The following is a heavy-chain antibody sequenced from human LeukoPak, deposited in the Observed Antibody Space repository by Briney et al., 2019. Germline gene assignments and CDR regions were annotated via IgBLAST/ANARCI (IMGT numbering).Heavy chain of an antibody. D-gene: IGHD3-22*01. CDR2: ISSSSSTI. J-gene: IGHJ4*02. V-gene: IGHV3-48*01. CDR3: ARDQGWSGSFKTYYYDSSGYRPVDY. CDR1: GFSNYA. Sequence: GGSLRLSCAVSGFSNYAMHWVRQAPGKGLEWVSYISSSSSTIYYADSVKGRFTISRDNAKNSLYLQMNSLRAEDTAVYYCARDQGWSGSFKTYYYDSSGYRPVDYWGQGTLVTVSS.